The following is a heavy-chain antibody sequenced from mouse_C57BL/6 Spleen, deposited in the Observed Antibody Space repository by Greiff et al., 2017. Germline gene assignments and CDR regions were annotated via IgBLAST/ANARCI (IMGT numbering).Heavy chain of an antibody. CDR2: IDPSNSYT. D-gene: IGHD6-1*01. CDR3: ARRDCDYFDY. V-gene: IGHV1-59*01. J-gene: IGHJ2*01. CDR1: GYTFTSYW. Sequence: QVQLQQPGAELVRPGTSVKLSCKASGYTFTSYWMHWVKPRPGQGLEWIGVIDPSNSYTNYNQKFKGKATLTVDTSSSTAYMQLSSLTSENSAVYYCARRDCDYFDYCGQGTTLTGSS.